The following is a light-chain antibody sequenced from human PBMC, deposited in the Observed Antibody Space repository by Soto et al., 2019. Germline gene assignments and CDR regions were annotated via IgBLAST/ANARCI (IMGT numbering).Light chain of an antibody. Sequence: ELVLTQSPGTLSLSPGERVTLXXRASQRVSSSYLSWYQQKPGQAPRXLIYGASSRATGIPDRFSGSGSGTDFTLTISRLEPEDFAVYYCQQYGTSRTFGQGTKVDIK. J-gene: IGKJ1*01. CDR2: GAS. V-gene: IGKV3-20*01. CDR3: QQYGTSRT. CDR1: QRVSSSY.